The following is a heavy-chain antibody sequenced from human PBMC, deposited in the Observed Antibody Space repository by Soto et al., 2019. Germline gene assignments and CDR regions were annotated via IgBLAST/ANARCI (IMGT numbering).Heavy chain of an antibody. J-gene: IGHJ4*02. CDR3: ARQDLLYRPRPLDY. CDR2: IYYSGST. D-gene: IGHD2-2*02. V-gene: IGHV4-39*01. Sequence: PSETLSLTCTVSGGSISSSSYYWGWIRQPPGKGLEWIGSIYYSGSTYYNPSLKSRVTISVDTSKNQFSLKLSSVTAADTAVYYCARQDLLYRPRPLDYWGQGTLVTVSS. CDR1: GGSISSSSYY.